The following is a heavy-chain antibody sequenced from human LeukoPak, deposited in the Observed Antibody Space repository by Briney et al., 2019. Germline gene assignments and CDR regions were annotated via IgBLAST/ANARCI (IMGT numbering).Heavy chain of an antibody. CDR3: ARIYYDSGAYYRRAFDI. V-gene: IGHV4-59*01. CDR1: GGSISTYY. CDR2: IYNSGST. D-gene: IGHD3-22*01. Sequence: SETLSLTCTVSGGSISTYYWSWIRQPPGKGLEWIAYIYNSGSTNSNPSLESRVTISVDTSKNQFSLRLSSVTAADTAVYYCARIYYDSGAYYRRAFDIWGQGTMVSVSS. J-gene: IGHJ3*02.